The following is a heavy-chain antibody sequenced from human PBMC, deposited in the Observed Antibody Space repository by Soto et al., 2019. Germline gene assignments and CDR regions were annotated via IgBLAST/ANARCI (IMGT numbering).Heavy chain of an antibody. J-gene: IGHJ6*02. CDR2: IYYSGST. D-gene: IGHD3-10*01. V-gene: IGHV4-31*03. Sequence: SETLSLTCTVSGGSISSGGYYWSWIRQPPGKGLEWIGYIYYSGSTYYNPSLKSRVTISVDTSKNQFSLKLSSVTAADTAVYYCSRDQGVRGVDPRYYYYGMDVWGQGTTVTVSS. CDR3: SRDQGVRGVDPRYYYYGMDV. CDR1: GGSISSGGYY.